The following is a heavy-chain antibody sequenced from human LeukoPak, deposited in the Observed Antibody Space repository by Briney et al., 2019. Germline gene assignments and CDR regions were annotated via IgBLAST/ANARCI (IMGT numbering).Heavy chain of an antibody. CDR2: INPSGGST. CDR3: ARVGYSSGWYGNYFDY. CDR1: GYTFTSYY. V-gene: IGHV1-46*01. Sequence: ASVTVSCKASGYTFTSYYMHWVRQAPGQGLEWMGIINPSGGSTSYAQKFQGRVTMTRDTSTSTVYMELSSLRSEDTAVYYCARVGYSSGWYGNYFDYWGQGTLVTVSS. D-gene: IGHD6-19*01. J-gene: IGHJ4*02.